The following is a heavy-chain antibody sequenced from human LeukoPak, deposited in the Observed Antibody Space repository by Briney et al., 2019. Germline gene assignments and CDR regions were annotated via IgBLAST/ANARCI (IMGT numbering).Heavy chain of an antibody. CDR1: GFTFNFYA. CDR2: IGGSGAGT. CDR3: ARQGYNSYWYLDS. V-gene: IGHV3-23*01. Sequence: AGGSLRLSCAASGFTFNFYAMDWVRQAPGKGLEWVSGIGGSGAGTSYADSVKGRFTISRDNSKNTLYLQMTTLSSDDTAIYYCARQGYNSYWYLDSWGQGTLVTVSS. J-gene: IGHJ4*02. D-gene: IGHD6-13*01.